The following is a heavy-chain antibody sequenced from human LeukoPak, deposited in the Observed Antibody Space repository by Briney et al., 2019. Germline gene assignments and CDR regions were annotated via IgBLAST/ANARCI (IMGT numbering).Heavy chain of an antibody. CDR2: ISSRGSTI. V-gene: IGHV3-48*03. Sequence: PGGSLRLSCAASGFTFSSYEMTWVRQAPGKGLEWISYISSRGSTIYYADSVKGRFTISRDNAKNSLYLQMNSLRAEDTAVYYCARDGFAPKIGAFDIWGQGTMVTVSS. CDR1: GFTFSSYE. J-gene: IGHJ3*02. CDR3: ARDGFAPKIGAFDI.